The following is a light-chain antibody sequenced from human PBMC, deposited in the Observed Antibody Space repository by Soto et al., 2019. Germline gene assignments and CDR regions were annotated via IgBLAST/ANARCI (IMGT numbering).Light chain of an antibody. V-gene: IGLV2-8*01. Sequence: HSVLTQPPSASGSPGQSVTISCTGTSSDVGGYNYISWYQQHPGKAPKLMIYEVNKRPSGVPDRFSGSKSGNTASLTVSGLQTEDEADYYCSSYAGKINLGVFGGGTKLTVL. CDR2: EVN. CDR3: SSYAGKINLGV. J-gene: IGLJ2*01. CDR1: SSDVGGYNY.